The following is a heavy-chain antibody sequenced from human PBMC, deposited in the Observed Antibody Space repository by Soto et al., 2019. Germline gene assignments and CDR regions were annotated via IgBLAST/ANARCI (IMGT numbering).Heavy chain of an antibody. D-gene: IGHD2-15*01. J-gene: IGHJ4*02. CDR2: INAGNGNT. CDR3: ARVRKGGNGDFDY. CDR1: GYTFTSYA. V-gene: IGHV1-3*01. Sequence: ALVKVSCKASGYTFTSYAMHWVRQAPGQRLEWMGWINAGNGNTKYSQKFQGRVTITRDTSASTAYMELSSLRSEDTAVYYCARVRKGGNGDFDYWGQGTLVTVS.